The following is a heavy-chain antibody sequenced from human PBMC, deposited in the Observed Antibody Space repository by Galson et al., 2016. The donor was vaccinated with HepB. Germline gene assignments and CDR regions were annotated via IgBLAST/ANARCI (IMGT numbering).Heavy chain of an antibody. CDR2: ISYDGSKK. V-gene: IGHV3-30*03. J-gene: IGHJ6*02. CDR3: AGAYYYGMDV. CDR1: GFTFSSYG. Sequence: SLRLSCAASGFTFSSYGMYWVRQAPGKGLEWVAVISYDGSKKYYADSVKGRFTISRDNSKNTLYLQMSSLRAEDTAVYYCAGAYYYGMDVWGQGTTVTVSS.